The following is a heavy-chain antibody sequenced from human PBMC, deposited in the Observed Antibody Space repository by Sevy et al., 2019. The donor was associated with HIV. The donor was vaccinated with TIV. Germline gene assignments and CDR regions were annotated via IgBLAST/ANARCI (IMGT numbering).Heavy chain of an antibody. V-gene: IGHV3-9*01. CDR1: GFTFDDYA. CDR2: LSRHSGTI. D-gene: IGHD5-12*01. Sequence: GGSLRLSCAASGFTFDDYAMHWVRQAPGKGLEWVSGLSRHSGTIGYADSVKGRFTISRDNARNSLYLQMNSLRAEDTASYYCVKDKVDGDSGYGLFDYWGQRTLVTVSS. CDR3: VKDKVDGDSGYGLFDY. J-gene: IGHJ4*02.